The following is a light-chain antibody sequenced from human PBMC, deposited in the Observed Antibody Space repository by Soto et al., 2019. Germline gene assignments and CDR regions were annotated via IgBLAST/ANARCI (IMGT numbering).Light chain of an antibody. V-gene: IGKV4-1*01. CDR1: QSVLYSSNNKNY. CDR2: WAS. Sequence: DIVMTQSPDSLTVSLGERATINCKSSQSVLYSSNNKNYLACYQQKPGQPPKLLIYWASTWESGVPDRFSGSGSGTDFTLTISSLQAEDVAVYYCQQYYTTPRTFGQGTKVEIK. J-gene: IGKJ1*01. CDR3: QQYYTTPRT.